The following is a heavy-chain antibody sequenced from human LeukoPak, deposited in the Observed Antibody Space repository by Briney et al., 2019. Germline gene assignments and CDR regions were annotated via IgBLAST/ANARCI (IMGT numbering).Heavy chain of an antibody. CDR3: VKSIGVGSGSFPFDP. J-gene: IGHJ5*02. CDR2: ISSNGGST. Sequence: PGGSLRLSCSASGFTFSNYAMHWVRQAPGKGLDYVSAISSNGGSTYYADSVKGRFTISRDNSKNTLYLQMSRLRAEDTAVYYCVKSIGVGSGSFPFDPWGQGTLVTVSS. D-gene: IGHD3-10*01. CDR1: GFTFSNYA. V-gene: IGHV3-64D*06.